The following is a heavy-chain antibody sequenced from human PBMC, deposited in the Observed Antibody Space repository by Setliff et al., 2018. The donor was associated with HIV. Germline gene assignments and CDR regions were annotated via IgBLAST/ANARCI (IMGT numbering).Heavy chain of an antibody. CDR2: INHSGST. J-gene: IGHJ4*02. Sequence: SETLSLTCAVYGFSFSGYYWSWIRQPPGKGLEWIGEINHSGSTNYNPSLKSRVTISVDTSKKQFSLKLSSVTASDTAVYYCARRPYYFDYWGQGTLVTVSS. CDR1: GFSFSGYY. V-gene: IGHV4-34*01. CDR3: ARRPYYFDY.